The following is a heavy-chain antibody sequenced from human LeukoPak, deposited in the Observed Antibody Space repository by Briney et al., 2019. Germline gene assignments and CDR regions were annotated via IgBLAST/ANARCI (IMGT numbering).Heavy chain of an antibody. Sequence: GGSLRLSCAASGFSFSIYSMNCVRQAPGKGLEWVSSISSSRGYIHYATSVKGRFTISRDNAKNSLYLQLSSLRAEDTAVYYCARDGRGGYGMDVWSQGTTVTVSS. D-gene: IGHD3-16*01. CDR1: GFSFSIYS. CDR3: ARDGRGGYGMDV. J-gene: IGHJ6*02. CDR2: ISSSRGYI. V-gene: IGHV3-21*01.